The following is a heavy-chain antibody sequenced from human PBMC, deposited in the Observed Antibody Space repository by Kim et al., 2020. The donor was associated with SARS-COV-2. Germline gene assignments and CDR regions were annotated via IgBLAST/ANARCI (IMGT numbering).Heavy chain of an antibody. J-gene: IGHJ5*02. CDR3: ARELNSVVEVIVS. V-gene: IGHV4-30-4*01. CDR2: IYYSGST. D-gene: IGHD2-21*01. CDR1: GGSISSGDYY. Sequence: SETLSLTCTVSGGSISSGDYYWSWIRQPPGKGLEWIGYIYYSGSTYYNPSLKSRVTISVDTSKNQFSLKLSSVTAADTAVYYCARELNSVVEVIVSWGQGTLVTVSS.